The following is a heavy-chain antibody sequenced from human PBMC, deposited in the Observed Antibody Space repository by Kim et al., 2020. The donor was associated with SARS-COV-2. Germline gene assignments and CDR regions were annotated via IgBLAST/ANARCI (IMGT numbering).Heavy chain of an antibody. V-gene: IGHV3-33*06. Sequence: GGSLRLSCAASGFTFSSYGMHWVRQAAGKGLEWVAIIWYDGSNKYYADSVKGRFTISRDNSKNTLYLQMNSLRAEDTAVYYCAKGRNIVVYGMDVWGHGT. CDR3: AKGRNIVVYGMDV. CDR1: GFTFSSYG. D-gene: IGHD3-22*01. J-gene: IGHJ6*02. CDR2: IWYDGSNK.